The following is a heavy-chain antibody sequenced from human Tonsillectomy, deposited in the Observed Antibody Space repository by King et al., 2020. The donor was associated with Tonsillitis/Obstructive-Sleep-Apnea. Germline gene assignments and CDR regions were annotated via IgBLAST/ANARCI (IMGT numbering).Heavy chain of an antibody. Sequence: VQLVESGGGLVQPGGSLRLSCAASGFTFSSYEMNWVCQAPGNGLEWVSYISSSGSTIYYADSVKGRFTISRDNAKNSLYLQMNSLRAEDTAVYYCARGLRSSWVGPSDYWGQGTLVTVSS. CDR3: ARGLRSSWVGPSDY. CDR2: ISSSGSTI. CDR1: GFTFSSYE. V-gene: IGHV3-48*03. D-gene: IGHD6-13*01. J-gene: IGHJ4*02.